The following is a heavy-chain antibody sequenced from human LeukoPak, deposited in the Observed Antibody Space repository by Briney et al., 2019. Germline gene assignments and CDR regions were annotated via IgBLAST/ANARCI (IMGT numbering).Heavy chain of an antibody. CDR3: ARQGTYSSAIGMGY. Sequence: ASVKVSCKASGGTFSSYAISWVRQAPGQGLEWMGVINPSGGSTSYAQKFRGRVTMTRDTSTRTVYMEVNSLRSEDTAVYYCARQGTYSSAIGMGYWGQGTLVTVSS. D-gene: IGHD6-19*01. CDR2: INPSGGST. CDR1: GGTFSSYA. V-gene: IGHV1-46*01. J-gene: IGHJ4*02.